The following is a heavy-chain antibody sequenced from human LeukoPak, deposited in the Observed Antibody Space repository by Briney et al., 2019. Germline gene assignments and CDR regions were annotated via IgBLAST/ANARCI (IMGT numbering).Heavy chain of an antibody. Sequence: ASGTLSLTCTVSGGSISSGDYYWSWIRQPPGKGLEWIGYIYYSGSTYYNPSLKSRVTISVDTSKNQFSLKLSSVTAADTAVYYCARGRFLCSSTSCYDWFDPWGQGTLVTVSS. V-gene: IGHV4-30-4*01. CDR3: ARGRFLCSSTSCYDWFDP. CDR2: IYYSGST. CDR1: GGSISSGDYY. J-gene: IGHJ5*02. D-gene: IGHD2-2*01.